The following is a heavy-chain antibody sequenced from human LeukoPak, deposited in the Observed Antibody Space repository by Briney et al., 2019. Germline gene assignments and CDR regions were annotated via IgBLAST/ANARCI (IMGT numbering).Heavy chain of an antibody. V-gene: IGHV3-21*04. CDR3: TTSGRSFVMQSDLFDY. CDR2: ISSGSSYI. CDR1: GFTFSSYS. D-gene: IGHD1-26*01. Sequence: KPGGSLRLSCAASGFTFSSYSMNWVRQAPGKGLEWVSSISSGSSYIYYADSVKGRFTISRDNAKNSLYLQMNSLRAEDTALYYCTTSGRSFVMQSDLFDYWGQGTLVTLSS. J-gene: IGHJ4*02.